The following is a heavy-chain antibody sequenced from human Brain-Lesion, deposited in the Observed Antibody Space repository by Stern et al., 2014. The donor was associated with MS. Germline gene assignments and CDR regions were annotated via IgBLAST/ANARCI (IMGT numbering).Heavy chain of an antibody. V-gene: IGHV1-69*06. CDR1: GGTFRTYP. Sequence: VQLAQSGPEVKKPGSSVQVSCKASGGTFRTYPITWLRQAPGQGLEWLGRIIPIFGSPNYAQKFQGRVTITADRSTTTVYMKLSSLKSDDAAVYYCAKDGPALVTNWFDPWGRGTLVTVSS. CDR2: IIPIFGSP. D-gene: IGHD5-18*01. CDR3: AKDGPALVTNWFDP. J-gene: IGHJ5*02.